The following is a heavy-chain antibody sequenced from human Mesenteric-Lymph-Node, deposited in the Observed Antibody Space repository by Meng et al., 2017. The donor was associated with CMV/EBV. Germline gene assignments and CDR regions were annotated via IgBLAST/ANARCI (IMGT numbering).Heavy chain of an antibody. D-gene: IGHD3-16*01. CDR2: VSFDGKTE. J-gene: IGHJ4*02. CDR3: VVGYDSRKVAY. Sequence: GGSLRLSCAGSGFSFNTHAMNWVRQAPGKGLEWVALVSFDGKTESYADSVKGRFTISRDNSMNTLYLQMSSLRAEDTAIYYCVVGYDSRKVAYWGQGTLVTVSS. V-gene: IGHV3-30*14. CDR1: GFSFNTHA.